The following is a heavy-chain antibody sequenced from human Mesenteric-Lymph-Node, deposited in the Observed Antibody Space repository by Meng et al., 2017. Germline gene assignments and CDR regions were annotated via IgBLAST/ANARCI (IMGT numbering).Heavy chain of an antibody. J-gene: IGHJ4*02. V-gene: IGHV3-66*02. Sequence: GESLKISCAASGLTVSTNYMSWVRQAPGKGLEWLSSIHSDGSTYYADSVKGRFTISRDNSKNTVHLQMNSLRAEDTAVYYCARDPGYGDPRDYWGQGTLVTVSS. D-gene: IGHD4-17*01. CDR2: IHSDGST. CDR3: ARDPGYGDPRDY. CDR1: GLTVSTNY.